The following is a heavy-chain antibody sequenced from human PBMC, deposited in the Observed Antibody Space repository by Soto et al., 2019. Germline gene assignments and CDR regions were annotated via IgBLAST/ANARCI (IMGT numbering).Heavy chain of an antibody. Sequence: PGGSLRLSCAASGFSFSNYGMHWVRQAPGKGLEWVAVISYDGSSKYRADSVKGRFTISRDNSKNTLHLQMSSLRAEDTAVYYCSKDRRGGRAVLDSWGQGTPVTVSS. J-gene: IGHJ4*02. V-gene: IGHV3-30*18. CDR2: ISYDGSSK. D-gene: IGHD2-8*01. CDR3: SKDRRGGRAVLDS. CDR1: GFSFSNYG.